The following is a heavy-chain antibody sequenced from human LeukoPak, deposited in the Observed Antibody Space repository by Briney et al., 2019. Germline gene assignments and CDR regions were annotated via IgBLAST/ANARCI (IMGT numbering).Heavy chain of an antibody. CDR1: GGSISSGGYY. J-gene: IGHJ5*02. Sequence: HPSETLSLTCTVSGGSISSGGYYWSWIRQHPGKGLEWIGYIYYSGSTYYNPSLKSRVTISVDMSKNQFSLKLSSVTAADTAVYYCAREEYYGSGSYYGGFDPWGQGTLVTVSS. D-gene: IGHD3-10*01. CDR3: AREEYYGSGSYYGGFDP. V-gene: IGHV4-31*03. CDR2: IYYSGST.